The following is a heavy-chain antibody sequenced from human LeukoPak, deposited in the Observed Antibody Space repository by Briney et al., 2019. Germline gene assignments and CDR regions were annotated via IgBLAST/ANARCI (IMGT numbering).Heavy chain of an antibody. Sequence: GGSLRLSCAASGFTFSSYSMNWVRQAPGKGLEWVSSISSSSGYICYADSVKGRFTISRDNAKNSLYLQMNSLRAEDTAVYYWASEGVARRNWFDPWGQGTLVTVSS. V-gene: IGHV3-21*01. CDR3: ASEGVARRNWFDP. CDR1: GFTFSSYS. D-gene: IGHD2-15*01. CDR2: ISSSSGYI. J-gene: IGHJ5*02.